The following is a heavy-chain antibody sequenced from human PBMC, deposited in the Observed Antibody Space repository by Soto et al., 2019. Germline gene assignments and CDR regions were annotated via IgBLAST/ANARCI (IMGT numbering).Heavy chain of an antibody. V-gene: IGHV3-33*01. CDR3: ARTYYDFWSGYSHLGY. CDR2: IWYDGSNK. D-gene: IGHD3-3*01. Sequence: QVQLVESGGGVVQPGRSLRLSCASSGFSFSSYAMHWVRQAPGKGLEWVAVIWYDGSNKYYADSVKGRFTISRDNSKNTLYLQMNSLRAEDTAVYYCARTYYDFWSGYSHLGYWGQGTLVTVSS. J-gene: IGHJ4*02. CDR1: GFSFSSYA.